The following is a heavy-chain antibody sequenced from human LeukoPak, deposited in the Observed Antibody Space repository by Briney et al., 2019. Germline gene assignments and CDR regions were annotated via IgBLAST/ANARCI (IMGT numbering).Heavy chain of an antibody. CDR2: IYTSGST. CDR1: GGSISSYY. D-gene: IGHD6-25*01. CDR3: ARLYLPARRFDY. V-gene: IGHV4-4*07. J-gene: IGHJ4*02. Sequence: SETLSLTCTVSGGSISSYYWSWIRQPAGKGLEWIGRIYTSGSTNYNPSLKSRVTISVDTSKNQFSLKLTSVTAADTAVYYCARLYLPARRFDYWGQGTLVTVSS.